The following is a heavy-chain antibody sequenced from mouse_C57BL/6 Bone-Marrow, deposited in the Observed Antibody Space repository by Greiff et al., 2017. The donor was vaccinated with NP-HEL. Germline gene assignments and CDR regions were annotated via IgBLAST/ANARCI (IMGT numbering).Heavy chain of an antibody. CDR2: ISDGGSYT. CDR1: GFPFSSYA. D-gene: IGHD1-1*01. J-gene: IGHJ4*01. Sequence: EVQVVESGGGLVKPGGSLQLSCAASGFPFSSYAMSWVRQTPEKRLEWVATISDGGSYTYYPDNVKGRFTLSRDKAKNNLYLQMSHLKSEDTAMYYCARVSVVAPMDYWGQGTSVTVSS. V-gene: IGHV5-4*01. CDR3: ARVSVVAPMDY.